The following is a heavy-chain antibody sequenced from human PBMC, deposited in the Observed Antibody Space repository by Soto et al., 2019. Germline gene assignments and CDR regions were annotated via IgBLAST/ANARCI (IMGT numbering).Heavy chain of an antibody. CDR2: ISYDGSNK. Sequence: GGSLSLSCAASGFTFSSYGMHWVRQAPGKGLEWVAVISYDGSNKYYADSVKGRFTISRDNSKNTLYLQMNSLRAEDTAVYYCAKEGYSYGLYYYYGMDVWGQGTTVTVSS. D-gene: IGHD5-18*01. CDR1: GFTFSSYG. V-gene: IGHV3-30*18. CDR3: AKEGYSYGLYYYYGMDV. J-gene: IGHJ6*02.